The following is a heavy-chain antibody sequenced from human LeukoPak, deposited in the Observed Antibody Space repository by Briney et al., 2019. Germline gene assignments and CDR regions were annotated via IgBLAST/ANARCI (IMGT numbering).Heavy chain of an antibody. CDR3: ARLPSGRRDYYYGMDV. Sequence: GESLKISCKGSGYSFTSYWIGWVRQMPGKGLEWMGIIYPGDPDTRYSPSFQGQVTISADKSISTAYLQWSSLKASDTAMYYCARLPSGRRDYYYGMDVWGQGTTVTVSS. CDR1: GYSFTSYW. V-gene: IGHV5-51*01. D-gene: IGHD6-25*01. J-gene: IGHJ6*02. CDR2: IYPGDPDT.